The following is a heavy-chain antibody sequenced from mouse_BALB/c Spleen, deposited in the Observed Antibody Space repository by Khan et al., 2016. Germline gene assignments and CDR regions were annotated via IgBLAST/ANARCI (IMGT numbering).Heavy chain of an antibody. J-gene: IGHJ2*01. V-gene: IGHV14-3*02. Sequence: VQLQPPLSSLFPPFSSFNFSFPSSFFNIKGTYVHWVKQRPEQGLEWIGRIDPANGNAEYDPKFQGKATITADTSSNTAYLQLSSLTSEDTAVYYCARSGVVPHFDYWGQGTTLTVSS. D-gene: IGHD3-2*02. CDR2: IDPANGNA. CDR1: FFNIKGTY. CDR3: ARSGVVPHFDY.